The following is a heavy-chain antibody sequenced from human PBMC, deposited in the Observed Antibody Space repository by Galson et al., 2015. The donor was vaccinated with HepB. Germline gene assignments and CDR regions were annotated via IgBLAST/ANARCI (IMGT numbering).Heavy chain of an antibody. CDR1: GFTFSSYE. CDR2: ISSSGSTI. CDR3: ARWDIDGSGYFDY. V-gene: IGHV3-48*03. Sequence: SLRLSCAASGFTFSSYEMNWVRQAPGKGLEWVSYISSSGSTIYYADSVKGRFTISRDNAKNSLYLQMNSLRAEDTAVYYCARWDIDGSGYFDYWGQGTLVTVSS. D-gene: IGHD3-10*01. J-gene: IGHJ4*02.